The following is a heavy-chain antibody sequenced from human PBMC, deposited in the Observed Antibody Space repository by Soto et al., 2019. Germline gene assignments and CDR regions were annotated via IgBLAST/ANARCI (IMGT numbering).Heavy chain of an antibody. V-gene: IGHV1-24*01. D-gene: IGHD2-2*01. CDR1: GYTLTELS. CDR2: FDPEDGET. Sequence: ASVKVSCKVSGYTLTELSMHWVRQAPGKGLEWMGGFDPEDGETIYAQKFQGRVTMTEDTSTDTAYMELSSLRSEDTAVYYCATDRLIYCSSTSCYHRGFDPWGQGTLVTV. J-gene: IGHJ5*02. CDR3: ATDRLIYCSSTSCYHRGFDP.